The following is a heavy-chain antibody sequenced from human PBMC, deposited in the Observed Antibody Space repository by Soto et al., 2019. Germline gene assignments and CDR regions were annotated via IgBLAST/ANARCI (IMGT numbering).Heavy chain of an antibody. CDR3: ASWLKGPDIGNYYYGMDV. D-gene: IGHD2-15*01. J-gene: IGHJ6*02. V-gene: IGHV1-69*13. Sequence: SPVNVSCKTAGGAFSVYAFSWVRHATGQGLEWLGGIMPIFRAPDYAQKFQGRVTITADEFTRTAYMEMNSLRSEDTAVYYCASWLKGPDIGNYYYGMDVWGQGTTVTVSS. CDR1: GGAFSVYA. CDR2: IMPIFRAP.